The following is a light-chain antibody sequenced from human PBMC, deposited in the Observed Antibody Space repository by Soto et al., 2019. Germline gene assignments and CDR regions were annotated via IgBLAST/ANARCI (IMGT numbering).Light chain of an antibody. CDR1: QSVNDNY. J-gene: IGKJ1*01. CDR3: QQYAASPRT. CDR2: GAS. Sequence: EIVFTQSPGTLSLSPRERATLSCRASQSVNDNYLEWYQHKPGQAPRLLIYGASSRAPGIPDRFSGSGSGTDFTINISRLEPEDFAIYYCQQYAASPRTFGQGTQVEVK. V-gene: IGKV3-20*01.